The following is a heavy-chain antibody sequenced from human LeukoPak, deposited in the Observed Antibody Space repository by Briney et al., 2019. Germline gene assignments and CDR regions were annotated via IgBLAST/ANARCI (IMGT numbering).Heavy chain of an antibody. CDR3: ARGSLSRPSSLWASTMVTQPIDY. CDR2: ISYSGST. D-gene: IGHD4-23*01. Sequence: SETLSLTCTVSGGSISSSSYYWGWIRQPPGKGLEWIGSISYSGSTYYNPSLKSRVTISVDTSKNQFSLRLSSVTAADTAVYYCARGSLSRPSSLWASTMVTQPIDYWGQGTLVTVSS. V-gene: IGHV4-39*07. CDR1: GGSISSSSYY. J-gene: IGHJ4*02.